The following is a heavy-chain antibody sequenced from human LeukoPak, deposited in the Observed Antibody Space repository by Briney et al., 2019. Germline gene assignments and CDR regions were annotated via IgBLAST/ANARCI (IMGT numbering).Heavy chain of an antibody. J-gene: IGHJ3*02. CDR2: INSDGSST. CDR1: GFTFSSYW. D-gene: IGHD6-13*01. V-gene: IGHV3-74*01. Sequence: PGGSLRLSCAASGFTFSSYWMHWVRQAPGKGLVWVSRINSDGSSTSYADSVKGRFTISRDNAKNTLYLQMNSLRAEDTAVYYCATLTGIAAAGTHDAFDIWGQGTMVTVSS. CDR3: ATLTGIAAAGTHDAFDI.